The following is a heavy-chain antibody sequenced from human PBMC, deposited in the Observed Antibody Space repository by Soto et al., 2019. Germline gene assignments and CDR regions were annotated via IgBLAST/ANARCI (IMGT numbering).Heavy chain of an antibody. D-gene: IGHD2-2*01. CDR1: GFTFNTFG. CDR3: AKSPNFYCSSYHCYKYYFDY. CDR2: ISYDGSDK. J-gene: IGHJ4*02. V-gene: IGHV3-30*18. Sequence: QEQLVESGGGVVLPGRSLRLSCAASGFTFNTFGMHWVRQAPGKGLEWVAVISYDGSDKYYSDSVRGRFTISRDNSRNTLYLQMNSLRTEDTAVDYCAKSPNFYCSSYHCYKYYFDYWGQGTLVTVSS.